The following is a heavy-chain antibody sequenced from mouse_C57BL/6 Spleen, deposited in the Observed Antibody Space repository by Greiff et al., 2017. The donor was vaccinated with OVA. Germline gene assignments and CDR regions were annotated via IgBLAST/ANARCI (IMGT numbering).Heavy chain of an antibody. J-gene: IGHJ2*01. CDR1: GFTFSSYT. Sequence: DVKLVESGGGLVKPGGSLKLSCAASGFTFSSYTMSWVRQTPEKRLEWVATISGGGGNTYYPDSVKGRFTISRDNAKNTLYLQMSSLRSEDTALYYCARPYGSSFDYWGQGTTLTVSS. CDR3: ARPYGSSFDY. CDR2: ISGGGGNT. V-gene: IGHV5-9*01. D-gene: IGHD1-1*01.